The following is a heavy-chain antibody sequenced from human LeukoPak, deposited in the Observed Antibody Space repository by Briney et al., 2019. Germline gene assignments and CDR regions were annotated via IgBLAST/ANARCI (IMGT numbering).Heavy chain of an antibody. Sequence: GGSLRLSCAASGFTFSSYATHWVRQAPGKGLEYVSAISSNGGSTYYANSVKGRFTISRDNSKNTLYLQMGSLRAEDMAVYYCAKDDAWLRFGEWSQGTLVTVSS. J-gene: IGHJ4*02. D-gene: IGHD3-10*01. CDR3: AKDDAWLRFGE. CDR2: ISSNGGST. CDR1: GFTFSSYA. V-gene: IGHV3-64*01.